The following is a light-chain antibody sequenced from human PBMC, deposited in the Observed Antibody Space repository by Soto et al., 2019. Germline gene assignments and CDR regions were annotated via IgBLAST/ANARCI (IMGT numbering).Light chain of an antibody. CDR1: QDISNY. CDR3: PQYDNLPLT. V-gene: IGKV1-33*01. Sequence: DIPMTQSPSSLSASVGDRVTITCQASQDISNYLNWYQQKPGKAPKLLIYDASNLETGVPSRCSGSGSGTDFTFTISSLQPEDIATYYCPQYDNLPLTFGGGTKVEIK. J-gene: IGKJ4*01. CDR2: DAS.